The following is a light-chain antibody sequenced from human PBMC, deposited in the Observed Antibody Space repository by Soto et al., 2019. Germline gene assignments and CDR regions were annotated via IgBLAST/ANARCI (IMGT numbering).Light chain of an antibody. V-gene: IGKV1-39*01. J-gene: IGKJ1*01. Sequence: DIQMTQTPSSLSASVGERVTVTCRAGQSISTYLNWYQQRPGKAPKLLIYAASNLQSGVPSRFSGSGSGTEFSLTISSLQPEDFATYFCQQSFSIPWTFGQGTKVEIK. CDR2: AAS. CDR3: QQSFSIPWT. CDR1: QSISTY.